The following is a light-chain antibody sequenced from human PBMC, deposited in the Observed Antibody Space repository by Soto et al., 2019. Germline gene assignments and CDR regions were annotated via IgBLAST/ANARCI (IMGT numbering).Light chain of an antibody. Sequence: EIVMTQSPATLSVSPGERATLSCRASQSVSSDLAWYHQKPGQAPRLLIYGSSTRATGIPAKFSGSGSGTEITLTIDSLQSEDFAVYYCQHYNNWPRTFGQGTKVEIK. V-gene: IGKV3-15*01. CDR2: GSS. J-gene: IGKJ1*01. CDR1: QSVSSD. CDR3: QHYNNWPRT.